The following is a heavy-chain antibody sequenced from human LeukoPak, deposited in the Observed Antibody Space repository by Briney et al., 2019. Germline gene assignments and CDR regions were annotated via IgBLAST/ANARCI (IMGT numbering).Heavy chain of an antibody. Sequence: PGRSLRLSCAASGFTFSSYGMHWVRQAPGKGLEWVAVISYDGSNKYYADSVKGRFTISRDNSKNTLYLQMNSPRAEDTAVYYCAALGGDDYGDFYYYGMDVWGQGTTVTVSS. V-gene: IGHV3-30*03. CDR1: GFTFSSYG. CDR2: ISYDGSNK. CDR3: AALGGDDYGDFYYYGMDV. D-gene: IGHD4-17*01. J-gene: IGHJ6*02.